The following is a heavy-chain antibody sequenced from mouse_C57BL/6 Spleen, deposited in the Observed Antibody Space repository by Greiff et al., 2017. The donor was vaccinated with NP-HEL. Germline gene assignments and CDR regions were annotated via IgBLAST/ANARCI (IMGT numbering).Heavy chain of an antibody. V-gene: IGHV1-81*01. D-gene: IGHD1-1*01. CDR1: GYTFTSYG. CDR2: IYPRSGNT. J-gene: IGHJ2*01. CDR3: ARGITTVVATVYFDY. Sequence: VQLQQSGAELARPGASVKLSCKASGYTFTSYGISWVKQRTGQGLEWIGEIYPRSGNTYYNEKFKGKATLTADKSSSTAYMELRSLTSEDSAVYFCARGITTVVATVYFDYWGQGTTLTVSS.